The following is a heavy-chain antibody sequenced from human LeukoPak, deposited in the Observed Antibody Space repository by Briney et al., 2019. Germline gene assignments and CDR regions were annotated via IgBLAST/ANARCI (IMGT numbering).Heavy chain of an antibody. CDR2: MYHSGST. Sequence: PSQTLSLTCAVSGGSISSDGYSWSWIRQPPGKGLEWIGYMYHSGSTYYSPSLKSRVTMSVDRSKNQFSLKLTSVTAADTAVYYCARSTPVTYYFDYWGQGTLVTVSS. J-gene: IGHJ4*02. V-gene: IGHV4-30-2*01. D-gene: IGHD4-17*01. CDR1: GGSISSDGYS. CDR3: ARSTPVTYYFDY.